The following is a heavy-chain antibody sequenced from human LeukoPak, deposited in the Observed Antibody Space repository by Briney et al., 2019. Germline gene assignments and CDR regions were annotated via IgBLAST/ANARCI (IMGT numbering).Heavy chain of an antibody. CDR3: ARAVWDCSSTSCYSLMIGWFDP. Sequence: GASVKVSCKASGYTFTSYDINWVRQATGQGLEWMGWMNPNSGNTGYAQKFQGRVTMTRNTSISTAYMELSSLRSEDTAVYYCARAVWDCSSTSCYSLMIGWFDPWGQGTLVTVSS. CDR2: MNPNSGNT. CDR1: GYTFTSYD. J-gene: IGHJ5*02. D-gene: IGHD2-2*01. V-gene: IGHV1-8*01.